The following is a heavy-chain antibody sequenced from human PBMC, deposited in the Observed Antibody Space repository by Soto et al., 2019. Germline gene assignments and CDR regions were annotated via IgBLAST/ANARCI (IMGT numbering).Heavy chain of an antibody. CDR3: AIGRRRNYDFSL. CDR1: GGTFSGCA. V-gene: IGHV1-69*05. D-gene: IGHD3-3*01. Sequence: SVKVSFKASGGTFSGCAISWVRQAPGQGLEWMGGIIPIFGTANYAQRFQGRVTMTTDTSTSTAYMELRSLRSDDTAVYYCAIGRRRNYDFSLWGQGTLVTVSS. CDR2: IIPIFGTA. J-gene: IGHJ4*02.